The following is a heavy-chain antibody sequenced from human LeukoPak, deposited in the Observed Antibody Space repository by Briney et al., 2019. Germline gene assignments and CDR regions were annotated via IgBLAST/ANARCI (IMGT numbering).Heavy chain of an antibody. D-gene: IGHD5-24*01. CDR2: IYYRGST. V-gene: IGHV4-39*07. CDR3: ARKRMATISYYFDY. J-gene: IGHJ4*02. Sequence: SETLSLTCTVSGGSISSSSYYWGWIRQPPGKGLEWIGSIYYRGSTYYNPSLKSRVTISVDTSKNQFSLKLSSVTAADTAVYYCARKRMATISYYFDYWGQGTLVTVSS. CDR1: GGSISSSSYY.